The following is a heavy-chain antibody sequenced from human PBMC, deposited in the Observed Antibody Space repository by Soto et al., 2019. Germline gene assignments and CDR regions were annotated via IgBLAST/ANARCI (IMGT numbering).Heavy chain of an antibody. V-gene: IGHV1-8*01. CDR2: MNPNSGNT. CDR1: GYTFTSYD. CDR3: ARDRQQLDRCDP. D-gene: IGHD6-13*01. Sequence: ASVKVSCKASGYTFTSYDINWARQATGQGLEWMGWMNPNSGNTGYAQKFQGRVTMTRNTSISTAYMELSSLRSEDTAVYYCARDRQQLDRCDPWGQGTLVTVSS. J-gene: IGHJ5*02.